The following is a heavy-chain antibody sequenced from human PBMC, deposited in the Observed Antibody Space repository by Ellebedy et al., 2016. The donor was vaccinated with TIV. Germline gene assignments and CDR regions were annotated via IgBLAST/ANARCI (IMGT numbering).Heavy chain of an antibody. Sequence: MPSETLSLTCTVSGGSISTGGYYWTWIRQHPGKGLEWIGYIYYSGSTYYNPSLKSRLTISVDTSKNQFSLKLTPVTAADTAVYYCERGYNWFDPWGQGTLVTVSS. J-gene: IGHJ5*02. V-gene: IGHV4-31*03. CDR3: ERGYNWFDP. CDR1: GGSISTGGYY. CDR2: IYYSGST.